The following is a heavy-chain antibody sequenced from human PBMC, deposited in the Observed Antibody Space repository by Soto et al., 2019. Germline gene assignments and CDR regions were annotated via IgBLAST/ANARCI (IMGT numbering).Heavy chain of an antibody. J-gene: IGHJ6*02. D-gene: IGHD3-10*01. CDR1: GRTFTIYS. Sequence: VKFSCTAAGRTFTIYSISWVRQAPGQGLEWVGGIIPILVTANYAQKFQGRVTITADESTSTAYMELSSLRSEDTAVYSCARSGTPITMVRGVIDQYYGMDVWGQGTTVTVSS. CDR3: ARSGTPITMVRGVIDQYYGMDV. CDR2: IIPILVTA. V-gene: IGHV1-69*13.